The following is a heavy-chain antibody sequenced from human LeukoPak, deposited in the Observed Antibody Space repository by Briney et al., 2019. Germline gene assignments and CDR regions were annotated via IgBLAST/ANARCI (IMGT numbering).Heavy chain of an antibody. Sequence: DPGRSLRLSCAASGFTFSSYAMHWVRQAPGKGLEWVAVISYDGSNKYYADSVKGRFTISRDNSKNTLYLQMNSLRAEDTAVYYCARGVVVVAATQGGFDYWGQGTLVTVSS. CDR1: GFTFSSYA. CDR2: ISYDGSNK. J-gene: IGHJ4*02. D-gene: IGHD2-15*01. V-gene: IGHV3-30-3*01. CDR3: ARGVVVVAATQGGFDY.